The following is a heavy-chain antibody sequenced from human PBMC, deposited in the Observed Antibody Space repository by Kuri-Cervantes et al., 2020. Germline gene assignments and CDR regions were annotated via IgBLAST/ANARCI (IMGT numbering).Heavy chain of an antibody. CDR1: GGSISSYD. D-gene: IGHD2-21*02. J-gene: IGHJ3*02. CDR2: IFYSGST. CDR3: ASRGVVTAAFDI. V-gene: IGHV4-59*12. Sequence: SETLSLTCTVSGGSISSYDWTWIRQSPGKGLECIGHIFYSGSTNYNPSLKSRVTISVDTSKNQFSLKLSSVTAADTAVYYCASRGVVTAAFDIWGQGTMVTVSS.